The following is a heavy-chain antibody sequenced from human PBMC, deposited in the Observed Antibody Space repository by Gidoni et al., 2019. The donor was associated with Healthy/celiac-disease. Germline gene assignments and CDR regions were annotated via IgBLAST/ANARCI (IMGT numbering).Heavy chain of an antibody. J-gene: IGHJ6*02. CDR3: ARESGEYVRYYYYGMDV. Sequence: QVQLVESGGGVVQPRKPLRRSCAASAFTLSCYGMHWVRQAPGKGREWVAVIWNEGRKKYNADTVKGRFTISRDNSKNTRYLQMNSLRAEDTAVYYCARESGEYVRYYYYGMDVWGQGTTVTVSS. CDR1: AFTLSCYG. V-gene: IGHV3-33*01. D-gene: IGHD3-16*01. CDR2: IWNEGRKK.